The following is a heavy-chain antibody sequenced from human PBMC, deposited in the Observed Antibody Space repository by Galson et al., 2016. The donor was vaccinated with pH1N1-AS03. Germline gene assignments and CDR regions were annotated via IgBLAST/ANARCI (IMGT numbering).Heavy chain of an antibody. V-gene: IGHV5-51*01. D-gene: IGHD6-19*01. CDR1: ENSFARHW. J-gene: IGHJ6*02. CDR2: IYPTDSDT. Sequence: QSGAEVKKPGESLKISCKGSENSFARHWIAWVRQMPGKGLEPMGIIYPTDSDTRYSPSFQGRVTISADKSTDTAYLQWNNLKASDTATYYCARHHHSSVWRYGMGVWGQGTTVIVSS. CDR3: ARHHHSSVWRYGMGV.